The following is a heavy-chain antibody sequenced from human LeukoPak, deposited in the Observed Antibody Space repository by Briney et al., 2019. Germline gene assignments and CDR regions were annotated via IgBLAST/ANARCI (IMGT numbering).Heavy chain of an antibody. CDR1: GGSISSYY. J-gene: IGHJ5*02. CDR3: ARSYCSGGSCLNWFDP. Sequence: SETLSLTCTVSGGSISSYYWSWIRQPAGKGLEWIGSIYTSGSTNYNPSLKSRVTISVDTSKNHFSLKLTSVTAADTAVYYCARSYCSGGSCLNWFDPWGLGTLVTVSS. D-gene: IGHD2-15*01. V-gene: IGHV4-4*07. CDR2: IYTSGST.